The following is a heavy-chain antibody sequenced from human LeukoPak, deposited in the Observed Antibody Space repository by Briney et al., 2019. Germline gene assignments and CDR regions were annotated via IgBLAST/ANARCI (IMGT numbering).Heavy chain of an antibody. CDR1: GVTFSIYG. V-gene: IGHV3-30*18. CDR3: AKDVEYCSGGSCYPGEYFQH. CDR2: ISYDGSNK. J-gene: IGHJ1*01. D-gene: IGHD2-15*01. Sequence: GGSLRLSCAASGVTFSIYGRHGGREAPGKGLERGAVISYDGSNKYYADSVKGRFTISRDNSKNTLYLQMNSLRAENTTVYYCAKDVEYCSGGSCYPGEYFQHWGQGTLVTVSS.